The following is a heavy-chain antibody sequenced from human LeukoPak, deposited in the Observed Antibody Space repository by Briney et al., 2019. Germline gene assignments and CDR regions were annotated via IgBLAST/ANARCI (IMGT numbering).Heavy chain of an antibody. CDR3: ARGRCSSRSCYLFDY. J-gene: IGHJ4*02. D-gene: IGHD2-2*01. Sequence: ASVKVSRKAAGYTLTGYYVHWVRQAPGQGLEWMGWINPNSGGTSYAQKFQGRVTMTRDTSISTAYMELSRLRSDDTAVYYCARGRCSSRSCYLFDYWGQGTLVTVSS. CDR1: GYTLTGYY. CDR2: INPNSGGT. V-gene: IGHV1-2*02.